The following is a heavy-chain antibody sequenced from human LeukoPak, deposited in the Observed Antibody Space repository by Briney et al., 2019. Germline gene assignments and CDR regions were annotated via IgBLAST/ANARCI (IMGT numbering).Heavy chain of an antibody. J-gene: IGHJ4*02. CDR3: AKSGAPFFFDY. CDR1: GFTVGSNQ. D-gene: IGHD3-10*01. CDR2: IYSGGGT. V-gene: IGHV3-66*02. Sequence: HSGGSLRLSCAASGFTVGSNQMTWVRQAPGKGLKWVSLIYSGGGTKYADSVKGRFTISRDNSKNTLYLQMNSLRAEDTAVYSCAKSGAPFFFDYWGQGTLVTVSS.